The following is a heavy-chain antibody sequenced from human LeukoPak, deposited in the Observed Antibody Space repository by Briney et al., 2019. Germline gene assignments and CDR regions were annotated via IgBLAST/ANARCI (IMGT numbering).Heavy chain of an antibody. CDR1: GGSISRYY. V-gene: IGHV4-59*01. Sequence: SETLSLTFTGLGGSISRYYWSWIRQPPGKGLEWIGYIYYSGSTNYNPSLKSRVTISVDTSKNQFSLKLSSVTAADTAVYYCARGYYYDSSGYYSDWGQGTLVTVSS. D-gene: IGHD3-22*01. CDR2: IYYSGST. J-gene: IGHJ4*02. CDR3: ARGYYYDSSGYYSD.